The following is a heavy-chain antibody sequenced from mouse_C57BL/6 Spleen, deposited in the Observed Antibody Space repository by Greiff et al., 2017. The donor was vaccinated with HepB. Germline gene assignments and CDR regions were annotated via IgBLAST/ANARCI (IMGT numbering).Heavy chain of an antibody. D-gene: IGHD1-1*01. CDR1: GYTFTSYW. V-gene: IGHV1-7*01. CDR2: INPSSGYT. J-gene: IGHJ3*01. CDR3: ARSPLTAVVARGFAY. Sequence: QVQLQQSGAELAKPGASVKLSCKASGYTFTSYWMHWVKQRPGQGLEWIGYINPSSGYTKYNQKFKDKATLTADKSSSTAYMQLSSLTYEDSAVYYCARSPLTAVVARGFAYWGQGTLVTVSA.